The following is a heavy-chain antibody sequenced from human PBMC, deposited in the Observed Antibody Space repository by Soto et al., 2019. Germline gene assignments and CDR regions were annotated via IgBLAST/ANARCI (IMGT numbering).Heavy chain of an antibody. V-gene: IGHV3-33*01. Sequence: GGSLRLSCAASGFTFSSYGMHGGRQAPGKGREWVAVIWEEGSNKHYADSVKGRFTIYRDNSKNTLYLKMNSLRAGNTAVYYCAREHQVVVVPAAVYYYYYYGMDVWGQGTTVTVSS. CDR1: GFTFSSYG. J-gene: IGHJ6*02. CDR3: AREHQVVVVPAAVYYYYYYGMDV. CDR2: IWEEGSNK. D-gene: IGHD2-2*01.